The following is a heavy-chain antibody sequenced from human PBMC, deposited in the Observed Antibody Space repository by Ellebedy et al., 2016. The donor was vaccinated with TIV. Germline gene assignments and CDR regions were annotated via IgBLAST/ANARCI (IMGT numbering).Heavy chain of an antibody. CDR2: LSYDANNK. CDR3: SRGIAAVMY. V-gene: IGHV3-30*03. CDR1: GFTFSSYD. D-gene: IGHD6-13*01. J-gene: IGHJ4*02. Sequence: PGGSLRLSCAASGFTFSSYDMHWVRQAPGKGLEGVALLSYDANNKYYADSVKGRFTISRDNAKNSLYLQLNNLKAEDTDVYYCSRGIAAVMYWGQGTLVTVSS.